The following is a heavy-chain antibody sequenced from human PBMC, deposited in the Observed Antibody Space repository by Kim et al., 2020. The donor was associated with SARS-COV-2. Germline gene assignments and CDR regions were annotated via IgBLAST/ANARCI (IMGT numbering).Heavy chain of an antibody. D-gene: IGHD6-19*01. Sequence: YYADSVKGRFTISRDNSKNTLYLQMNSLRAEDTAVYYCASYSSARWWFDPWGQGTLVTVSS. J-gene: IGHJ5*02. V-gene: IGHV3-30*01. CDR3: ASYSSARWWFDP.